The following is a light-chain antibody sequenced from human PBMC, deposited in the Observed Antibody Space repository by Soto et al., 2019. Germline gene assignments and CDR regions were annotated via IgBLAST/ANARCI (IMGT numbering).Light chain of an antibody. V-gene: IGKV3-20*01. CDR2: GAS. CDR1: RSVSSSY. J-gene: IGKJ1*01. Sequence: ETVLTQSPGTLSLSPGERATLFCRASRSVSSSYLAWYQQKPGQAPRLLIYGASSRATGIPDRFSGGGSGTDFTLTISRLEPEDFALSYCQQYDNSPPSWTFGQGTRVEIK. CDR3: QQYDNSPPSWT.